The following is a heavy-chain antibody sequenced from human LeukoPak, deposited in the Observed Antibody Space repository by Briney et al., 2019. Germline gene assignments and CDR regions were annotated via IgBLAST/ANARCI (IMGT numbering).Heavy chain of an antibody. CDR3: ARASFTYGDYGDNWFDP. V-gene: IGHV3-23*01. Sequence: GGSLRLSCAASGFTFSSYAMSWVRQAPGKGLEWVSAISGSGGSTYYADSVKGRFTISRDNSKNTLYLQMNSLRVEDTAVYYCARASFTYGDYGDNWFDPWGQGTLVTVSS. CDR1: GFTFSSYA. J-gene: IGHJ5*02. CDR2: ISGSGGST. D-gene: IGHD4-17*01.